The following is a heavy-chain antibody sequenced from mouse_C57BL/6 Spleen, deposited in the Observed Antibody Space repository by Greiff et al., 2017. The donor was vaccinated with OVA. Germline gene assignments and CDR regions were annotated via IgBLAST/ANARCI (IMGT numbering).Heavy chain of an antibody. Sequence: VQLQQSGAELARPGASVKMSCKASGYTFTSYTMHWVKQRPGQGLEWIGYINPSSGYTKYNQKFKDKATLTADKSSSTAYMQLSSLTSEDSAVYYCARGGYGSSYSDYWGQGTTLTVSS. CDR3: ARGGYGSSYSDY. J-gene: IGHJ2*01. D-gene: IGHD1-1*01. V-gene: IGHV1-4*01. CDR1: GYTFTSYT. CDR2: INPSSGYT.